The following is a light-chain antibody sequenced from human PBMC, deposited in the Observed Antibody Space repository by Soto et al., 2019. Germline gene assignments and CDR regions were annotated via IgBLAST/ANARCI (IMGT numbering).Light chain of an antibody. J-gene: IGKJ1*01. CDR2: LGS. CDR3: MQPLQSWT. CDR1: QSLLHSNGYNY. V-gene: IGKV2-28*01. Sequence: DIVMPQSPLSLPVTPGEPASISCRSSQSLLHSNGYNYLDWYLQKPGQSPQLLIYLGSNRASGVPDRVSGSGSGTDFTLKISRVEAEDVGVYYCMQPLQSWTFGQGTKVEIK.